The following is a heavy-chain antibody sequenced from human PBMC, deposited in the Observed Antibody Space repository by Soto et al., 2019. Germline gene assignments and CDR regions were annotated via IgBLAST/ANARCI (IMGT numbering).Heavy chain of an antibody. J-gene: IGHJ6*02. V-gene: IGHV4-31*03. CDR2: IYYSGST. Sequence: SETLSLTCTVSGGSISSGGYYWSWIRQHPGKGLEWIGYIYYSGSTYYNPSLKSRVTISVDTSKNQFSLKLSSVTAADTAVYYCARVVGGVSTYYYYYGMDVWGQGTTVTVSS. D-gene: IGHD3-10*01. CDR1: GGSISSGGYY. CDR3: ARVVGGVSTYYYYYGMDV.